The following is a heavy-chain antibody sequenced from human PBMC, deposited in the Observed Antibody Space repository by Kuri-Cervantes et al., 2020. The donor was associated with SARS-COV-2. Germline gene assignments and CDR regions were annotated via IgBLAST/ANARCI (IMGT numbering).Heavy chain of an antibody. Sequence: GESLKISCAASGFTFSSYSMNWVRQAPGKGLGWVSSISSSSSYIYYADSVKGRFTISRDNAKNSLYLQMNSLRAEDTAVYYCARGLKTIFGVVIANFDYWGQGTLVTVSS. V-gene: IGHV3-21*01. CDR1: GFTFSSYS. CDR3: ARGLKTIFGVVIANFDY. J-gene: IGHJ4*02. CDR2: ISSSSSYI. D-gene: IGHD3-3*01.